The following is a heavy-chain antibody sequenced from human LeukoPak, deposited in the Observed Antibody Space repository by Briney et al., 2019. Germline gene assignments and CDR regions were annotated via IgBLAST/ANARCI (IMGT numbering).Heavy chain of an antibody. Sequence: GGSLRLSCEVSGFTFSHYYMSWVRQAPGKGLEWVSSISSSSSYIYYADSVKGRFTISRDNAKNSLYLQMNSLRAEDTAVYYCARGSTYYDFWSGYSEYDYMDVWGKGTTVTVSS. CDR2: ISSSSSYI. V-gene: IGHV3-21*01. D-gene: IGHD3-3*01. CDR1: GFTFSHYY. J-gene: IGHJ6*03. CDR3: ARGSTYYDFWSGYSEYDYMDV.